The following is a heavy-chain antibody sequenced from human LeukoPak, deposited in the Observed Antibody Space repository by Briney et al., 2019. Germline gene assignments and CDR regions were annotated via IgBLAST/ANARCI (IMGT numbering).Heavy chain of an antibody. J-gene: IGHJ4*02. Sequence: SETLSLTCTVSGGSISSGSYYWSWIRQPAGKGLEWIGRIYTSGSTNYNPSLKSRVTISVDTSKNQFSLKLSSVTAADTAVYYCARGQVGGLHWGQGTLVTVSS. V-gene: IGHV4-61*02. CDR3: ARGQVGGLH. D-gene: IGHD4-23*01. CDR1: GGSISSGSYY. CDR2: IYTSGST.